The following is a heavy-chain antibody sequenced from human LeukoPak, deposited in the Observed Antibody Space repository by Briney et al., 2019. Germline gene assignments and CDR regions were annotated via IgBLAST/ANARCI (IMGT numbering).Heavy chain of an antibody. V-gene: IGHV1-8*01. CDR3: VTLDVHLRHIDY. D-gene: IGHD3-16*01. J-gene: IGHJ4*02. CDR1: ADTFTSHD. Sequence: ASVKVSCKASADTFTSHDINWVRQAAGQGLEWMAWLSPNSGQAGYEQSFQGRLTLTRDTSTSTAYMELSSLKSDDTAVYYCVTLDVHLRHIDYWGPGTLVTVSS. CDR2: LSPNSGQA.